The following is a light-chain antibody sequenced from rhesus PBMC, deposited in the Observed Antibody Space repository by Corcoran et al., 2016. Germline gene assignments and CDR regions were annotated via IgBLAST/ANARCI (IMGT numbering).Light chain of an antibody. Sequence: DIQLTQSPSSLSAPVGDRVTITCRASQGISSWLAWYQQKPGKALELLIYKASTLQSGVPSRFSGSGSGTEFTLPLSSLQPDDFATNYCQRHASAPRTFGLGTKVEIE. V-gene: IGKV1-38*02. J-gene: IGKJ1*01. CDR2: KAS. CDR3: QRHASAPRT. CDR1: QGISSW.